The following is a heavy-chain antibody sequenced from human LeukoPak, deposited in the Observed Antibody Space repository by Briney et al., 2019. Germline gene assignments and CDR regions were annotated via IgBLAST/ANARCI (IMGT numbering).Heavy chain of an antibody. Sequence: SQTLSLTCTVSGGTISSGSYYWSWIRQPPGKGLVWIGRIYTSGSTNYNPSLKSRVTISVDTSKNQFSLKLSSVTAADTAVYYCASIGDYDDYWGQGTLVTVSS. V-gene: IGHV4-61*02. CDR2: IYTSGST. J-gene: IGHJ4*02. CDR3: ASIGDYDDY. D-gene: IGHD1-26*01. CDR1: GGTISSGSYY.